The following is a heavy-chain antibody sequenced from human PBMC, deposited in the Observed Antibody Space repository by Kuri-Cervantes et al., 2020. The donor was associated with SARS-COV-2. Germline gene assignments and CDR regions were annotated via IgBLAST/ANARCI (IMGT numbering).Heavy chain of an antibody. CDR2: INAGNGNT. CDR3: ARGGDFWYFYYGMTS. J-gene: IGHJ6*02. V-gene: IGHV1-3*01. D-gene: IGHD3-3*01. CDR1: GYTFTSYA. Sequence: ASVKVSCKASGYTFTSYAMHWVRQAPGQRLEWMGWINAGNGNTKYSQKFQGRVTITRDTSASTAYMELSSLRSEDTAVYYCARGGDFWYFYYGMTSGAKGPRSPSP.